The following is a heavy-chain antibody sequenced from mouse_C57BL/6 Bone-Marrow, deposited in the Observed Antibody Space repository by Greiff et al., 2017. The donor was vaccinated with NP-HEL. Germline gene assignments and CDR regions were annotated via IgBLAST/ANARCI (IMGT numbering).Heavy chain of an antibody. CDR3: ASSLLGY. V-gene: IGHV1-82*01. CDR1: GYAFSSSW. J-gene: IGHJ2*01. CDR2: IYPGDGDT. Sequence: QVQLQQSGPELVKPGASVKISCKASGYAFSSSWMNWVKQRPGKGLEWIGRIYPGDGDTNYNGKFKGKATLTADESSSTAYMQLSSLTSEDSAVYFCASSLLGYWGQGTTLTVSS. D-gene: IGHD6-1*01.